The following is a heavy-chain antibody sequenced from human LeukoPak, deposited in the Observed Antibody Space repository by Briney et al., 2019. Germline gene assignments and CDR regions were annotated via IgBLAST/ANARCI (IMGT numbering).Heavy chain of an antibody. J-gene: IGHJ4*02. CDR1: GFTFSSYG. CDR3: AKADSSSWYLLGG. D-gene: IGHD6-13*01. V-gene: IGHV3-30*18. CDR2: ISYDGSNK. Sequence: GETLRHSCAASGFTFSSYGMHWVRQAPGKGLEWVAVISYDGSNKYYADSVKGRFTISRDNSKNTLYLQMNSLRAEDTAVYYCAKADSSSWYLLGGWGQGTLVTVSS.